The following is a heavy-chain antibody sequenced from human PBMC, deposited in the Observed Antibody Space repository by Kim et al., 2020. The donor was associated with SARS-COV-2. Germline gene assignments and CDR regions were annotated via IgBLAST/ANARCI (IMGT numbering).Heavy chain of an antibody. D-gene: IGHD3-22*01. J-gene: IGHJ4*01. V-gene: IGHV3-15*01. Sequence: GWSLRLSCAASGFTFSNAWMSWVRQAPGKGLEWVGRIKSNTDGGTKAYAAPVKGSFTISSDDTKNTLYLQMNSLKTEDTAVYYCTTTYYYDSSGPSVDYWGHRALVTVSS. CDR2: IKSNTDGGTK. CDR3: TTTYYYDSSGPSVDY. CDR1: GFTFSNAW.